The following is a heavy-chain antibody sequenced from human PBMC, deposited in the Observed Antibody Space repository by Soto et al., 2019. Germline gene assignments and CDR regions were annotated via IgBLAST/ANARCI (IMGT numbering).Heavy chain of an antibody. V-gene: IGHV3-33*01. D-gene: IGHD2-8*01. J-gene: IGHJ4*02. CDR3: ARDQPLGICTNGVCFIDY. CDR2: IWYDGSNK. Sequence: GGSLRLSCAASGFTFSSYGMHWVRQAPGKGLEWVAVIWYDGSNKYYADSVKGRFTISRDNSKNTLYLQMNSLRAEDTAVYYCARDQPLGICTNGVCFIDYWGQGTLVTVSS. CDR1: GFTFSSYG.